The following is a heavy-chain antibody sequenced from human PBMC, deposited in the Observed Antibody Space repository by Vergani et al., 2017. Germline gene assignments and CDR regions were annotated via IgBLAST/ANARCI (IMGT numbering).Heavy chain of an antibody. V-gene: IGHV1-69*13. D-gene: IGHD2-15*01. Sequence: QVQLVQSGAEVKKPGSSVKVSCKASGGTFSSYAISWVRQAPGQGLEWMGRIIPIFGTANYAQKFQGRVTITADEPTSTAYMELSSLRSEDTAVYYCARPRFTPYCSGGSCHAEYFQHWGQGTLVTVSS. CDR2: IIPIFGTA. J-gene: IGHJ1*01. CDR3: ARPRFTPYCSGGSCHAEYFQH. CDR1: GGTFSSYA.